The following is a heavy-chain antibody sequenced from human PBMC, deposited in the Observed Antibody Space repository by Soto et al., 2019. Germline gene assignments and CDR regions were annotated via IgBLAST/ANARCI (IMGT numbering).Heavy chain of an antibody. CDR1: GFTFSPYE. CDR3: VREAPCSNGVCQFDY. V-gene: IGHV3-48*03. D-gene: IGHD2-8*01. CDR2: ISSSGSTI. Sequence: HPVGSLRLSCAASGFTFSPYEMSWVRQAPGKGLEWISYISSSGSTIHYADSVKGRFSISRDNAKKSLFLQMNSLRAEDTAVYYCVREAPCSNGVCQFDYWGRGTLVTVSS. J-gene: IGHJ4*02.